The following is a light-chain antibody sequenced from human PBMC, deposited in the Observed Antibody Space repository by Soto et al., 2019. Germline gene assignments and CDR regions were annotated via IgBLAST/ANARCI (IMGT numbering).Light chain of an antibody. CDR3: RRYDSFPPT. CDR2: DAS. CDR1: HDIKKY. J-gene: IGKJ5*01. Sequence: DIQMTQSPSSLSASVGDRVTITCQASHDIKKYLNWYQEKPGKAPKLLIYDASNLQTAVPSRFSGSGDGTHFTFTISSMQPEDIATYYCRRYDSFPPTFGQGTRLDIK. V-gene: IGKV1-33*01.